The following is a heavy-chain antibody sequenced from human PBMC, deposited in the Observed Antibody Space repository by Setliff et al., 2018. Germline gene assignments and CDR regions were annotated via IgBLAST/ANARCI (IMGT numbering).Heavy chain of an antibody. D-gene: IGHD3-16*01. J-gene: IGHJ4*02. CDR2: VNPSGGKT. V-gene: IGHV1-46*01. CDR1: GYGFTSHY. CDR3: AKQGDLAFDY. Sequence: GASVKVSCKTSGYGFTSHYFHWLRQAPGQGLEWMGIVNPSGGKTTLSQKFQGRVSMTADASTATVYMELHSLTSEDTAVYFCAKQGDLAFDYWGQGTQVTVSS.